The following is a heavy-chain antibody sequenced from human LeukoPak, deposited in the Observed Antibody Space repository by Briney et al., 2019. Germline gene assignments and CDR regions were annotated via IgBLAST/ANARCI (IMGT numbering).Heavy chain of an antibody. CDR1: GFTFSAFA. Sequence: GGSLRLSCAASGFTFSAFAMHWARQAPGKGLEWVAAISYDASNKYYAVSVRGRFTISRDNSRNTLFLQMNSLRAEDTAVYYCARDSHYYDSSGMAYYFDYWGQGTLVTVSS. D-gene: IGHD3-22*01. V-gene: IGHV3-30-3*01. CDR3: ARDSHYYDSSGMAYYFDY. J-gene: IGHJ4*02. CDR2: ISYDASNK.